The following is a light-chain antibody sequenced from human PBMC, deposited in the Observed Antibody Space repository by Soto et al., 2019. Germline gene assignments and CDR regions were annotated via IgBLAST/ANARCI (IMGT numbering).Light chain of an antibody. CDR2: DVT. J-gene: IGLJ1*01. CDR3: SSFTSSMTIV. V-gene: IGLV2-14*01. Sequence: QSALTQPASVSGSPGQSITLSCTGTSSDVGGYNSVSWYQQHPGKAPKLILYDVTDRPSGVSYRFSGSKSGNTAFLAICGLQYADAADYFCSSFTSSMTIVFGIGTKLTVL. CDR1: SSDVGGYNS.